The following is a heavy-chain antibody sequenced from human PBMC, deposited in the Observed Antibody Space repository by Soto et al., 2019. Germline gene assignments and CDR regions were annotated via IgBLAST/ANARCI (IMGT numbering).Heavy chain of an antibody. D-gene: IGHD4-17*01. V-gene: IGHV4-59*08. J-gene: IGHJ4*02. CDR1: GGSISSYY. CDR2: IYYSGST. CDR3: ARHNSIIPFTVTTALDY. Sequence: SETLSLTCTVSGGSISSYYWSWIRQPPGKGLEWIGYIYYSGSTNYNPSLKSRVTISVDTSKNQFSLKLSSVTAADTAVYYCARHNSIIPFTVTTALDYWGQGTLVTVSS.